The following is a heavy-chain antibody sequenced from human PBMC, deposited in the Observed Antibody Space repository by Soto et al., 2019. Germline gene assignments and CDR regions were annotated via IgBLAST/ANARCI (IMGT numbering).Heavy chain of an antibody. Sequence: RRRSCTASGFTFSSYVINWVRQAPWKGLEWVSTISAIGGDTYYADSVKGRFTISRDNSKNMVYLQMNTMRADDTAVYYCAKEGRPSVTSRGYFDYWGQGTLVTVSS. CDR2: ISAIGGDT. CDR1: GFTFSSYV. J-gene: IGHJ4*02. V-gene: IGHV3-23*01. CDR3: AKEGRPSVTSRGYFDY. D-gene: IGHD4-17*01.